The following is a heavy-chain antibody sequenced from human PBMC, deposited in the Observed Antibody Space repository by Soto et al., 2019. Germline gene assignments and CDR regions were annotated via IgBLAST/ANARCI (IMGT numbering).Heavy chain of an antibody. V-gene: IGHV3-15*07. D-gene: IGHD5-12*01. J-gene: IGHJ4*02. CDR2: IKSKTDGGTT. CDR3: TTIRGAYSGYEPAWFAFDY. Sequence: GGSLRLSCAASGFTFSNAWMNWVRQAPGKGLEWVGRIKSKTDGGTTDYAAPVKGRFTISRDDSKNTLYLQMNSLKTEDTAVYYCTTIRGAYSGYEPAWFAFDYWGQGTLVTVSS. CDR1: GFTFSNAW.